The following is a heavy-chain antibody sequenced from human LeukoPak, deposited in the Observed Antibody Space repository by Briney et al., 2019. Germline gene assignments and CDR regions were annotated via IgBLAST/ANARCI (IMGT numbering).Heavy chain of an antibody. CDR1: GLTFSSYN. CDR2: ISSSSSFI. J-gene: IGHJ4*02. D-gene: IGHD1-26*01. CDR3: ASRSGGYYFDF. Sequence: GGSLRLSCAASGLTFSSYNMNWVRQAPGKGLEWVSSISSSSSFIYYADSVKGRFTISRDNAKNSLYLQMNSLRAEDTAVYYCASRSGGYYFDFWGQGTLVTVSS. V-gene: IGHV3-21*01.